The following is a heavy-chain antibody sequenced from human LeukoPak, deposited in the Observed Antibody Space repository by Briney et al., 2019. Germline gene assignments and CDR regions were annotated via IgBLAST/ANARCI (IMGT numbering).Heavy chain of an antibody. V-gene: IGHV3-23*01. CDR3: ARKRPNYFDY. J-gene: IGHJ4*02. Sequence: GGSLRLSCAASGFTFTSFSMSWVRQAPGKGLEWVSSISFSGGTTYYADSVKGRFTISRDTSKNTVYLQMNSLRAEDTALYYCARKRPNYFDYWGQGTLVTVSS. CDR1: GFTFTSFS. CDR2: ISFSGGTT.